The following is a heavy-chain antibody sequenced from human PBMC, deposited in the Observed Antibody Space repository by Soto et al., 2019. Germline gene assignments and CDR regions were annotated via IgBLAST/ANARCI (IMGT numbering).Heavy chain of an antibody. V-gene: IGHV3-30-3*01. D-gene: IGHD1-1*01. CDR1: GFTFSSYA. Sequence: GGSLRLSCVASGFTFSSYAMHWVRQAPGKGLEWVAAISYDGSNKYYADSVKGRFTISRDNSKNTLYLQMNSLRAEDTAVYYCASEQLAVLRGVLDYWGQGTLVTVSS. CDR3: ASEQLAVLRGVLDY. J-gene: IGHJ4*02. CDR2: ISYDGSNK.